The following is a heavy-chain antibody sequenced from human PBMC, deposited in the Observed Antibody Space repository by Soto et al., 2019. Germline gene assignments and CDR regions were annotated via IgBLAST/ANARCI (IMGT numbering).Heavy chain of an antibody. Sequence: SETLSLTCTVSGGSISSSSYYWGWIRQPPGKGLEWIGSIYYSGSTYYNPSLKSRVTISVDTSKNQFSLKLSSVTAADTAVYYCARHPKYYYYGMDVWGQGTTVTVSS. CDR2: IYYSGST. CDR1: GGSISSSSYY. J-gene: IGHJ6*02. CDR3: ARHPKYYYYGMDV. V-gene: IGHV4-39*01.